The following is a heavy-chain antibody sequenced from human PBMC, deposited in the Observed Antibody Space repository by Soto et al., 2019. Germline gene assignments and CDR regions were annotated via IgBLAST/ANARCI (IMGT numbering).Heavy chain of an antibody. J-gene: IGHJ4*02. V-gene: IGHV4-39*01. D-gene: IGHD6-6*01. CDR1: GGSISSSRYY. Sequence: SETLSLTCAVSGGSISSSRYYWGWIRQPPGKGLEWIGSIYYSGSTYYNPSLKSRVTISVDTSKNQFSLKLNSVTAADTAVYYCARPLYSSSPSIDYWGQGTLVTVSS. CDR3: ARPLYSSSPSIDY. CDR2: IYYSGST.